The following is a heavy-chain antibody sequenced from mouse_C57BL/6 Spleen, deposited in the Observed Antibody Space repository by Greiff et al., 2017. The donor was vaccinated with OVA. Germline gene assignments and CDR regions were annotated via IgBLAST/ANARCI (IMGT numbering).Heavy chain of an antibody. CDR2: IYPRSGNN. V-gene: IGHV1-81*01. CDR1: GYTFTSYG. D-gene: IGHD2-1*01. J-gene: IGHJ2*01. CDR3: ARSDPLMGTDY. Sequence: QVQLQQSGAELARPGASVKLSCKASGYTFTSYGISWVKQRTGQGLEWIGEIYPRSGNNYYNEKFKGKATLTADKSSSTAYIELRSLTSEDSAVYFCARSDPLMGTDYWGQGTTLTVSS.